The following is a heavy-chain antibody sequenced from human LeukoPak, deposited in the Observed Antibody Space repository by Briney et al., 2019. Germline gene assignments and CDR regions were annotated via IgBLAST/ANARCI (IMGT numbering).Heavy chain of an antibody. D-gene: IGHD3-10*01. J-gene: IGHJ4*02. CDR1: GYNFTNYY. V-gene: IGHV7-4-1*02. Sequence: ASVKVSCKASGYNFTNYYMNWVRQAPGQGLEWMGWINTNTGNPTYAQGFTGRFVFSLDTSVSTAYLQISSLKAEDTAVYYCARESYSSYYYGSGSYWDYWGQGTLVTVSS. CDR2: INTNTGNP. CDR3: ARESYSSYYYGSGSYWDY.